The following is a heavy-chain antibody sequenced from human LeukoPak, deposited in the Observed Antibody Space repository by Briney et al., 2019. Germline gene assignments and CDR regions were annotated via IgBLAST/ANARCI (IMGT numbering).Heavy chain of an antibody. J-gene: IGHJ4*02. D-gene: IGHD2-2*01. CDR1: GFTFSSYS. V-gene: IGHV3-21*01. Sequence: TGGSLRLSCAASGFTFSSYSMNWVRQAPGKGLEWVSSISSSSSYIYYADSVKGRFTISRDNAKNSLYLQMNSLRAEDTAVYYCARGYCSSTSCHHFDYWGQGTLVTVSS. CDR2: ISSSSSYI. CDR3: ARGYCSSTSCHHFDY.